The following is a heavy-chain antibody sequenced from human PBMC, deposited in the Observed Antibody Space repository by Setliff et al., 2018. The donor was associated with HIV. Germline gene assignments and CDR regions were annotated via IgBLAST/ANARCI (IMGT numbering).Heavy chain of an antibody. D-gene: IGHD5-12*01. CDR1: GDTLSSYA. J-gene: IGHJ6*03. V-gene: IGHV1-69*13. Sequence: SVKVSCKTSGDTLSSYAITWVRQAPGQGLEWMGRIIPIFGTADYAQKFQGRVTLTADESTSTVYMELSSLRSEDTAVYYCATNPEMATINYYYYYMDVWGKGTTVTVSS. CDR2: IIPIFGTA. CDR3: ATNPEMATINYYYYYMDV.